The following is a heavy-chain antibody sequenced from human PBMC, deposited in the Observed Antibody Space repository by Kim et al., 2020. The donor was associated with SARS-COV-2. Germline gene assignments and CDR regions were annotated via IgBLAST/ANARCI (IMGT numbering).Heavy chain of an antibody. CDR3: SRDPSITVAGYFDY. V-gene: IGHV6-1*01. D-gene: IGHD6-19*01. J-gene: IGHJ4*02. Sequence: AESVKSRITINSDTSRNQFSLHLSSVTPEDTAIYYCSRDPSITVAGYFDYWGQGTLVTVST.